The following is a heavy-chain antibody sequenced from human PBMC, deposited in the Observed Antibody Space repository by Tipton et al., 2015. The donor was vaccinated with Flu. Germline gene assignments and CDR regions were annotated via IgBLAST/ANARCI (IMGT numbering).Heavy chain of an antibody. Sequence: TLSLTCTVSGDSISTFYWGWIRQPPGKGLEWVGYFFYGETTKYSPSLRSRVTISIDTSKNLFSLNLNSVTAADTAVYYCARSGVVGPYYYYMDVWGKGTTVTVSS. CDR2: FFYGETT. V-gene: IGHV4-59*01. CDR1: GDSISTFY. J-gene: IGHJ6*03. CDR3: ARSGVVGPYYYYMDV. D-gene: IGHD3-3*01.